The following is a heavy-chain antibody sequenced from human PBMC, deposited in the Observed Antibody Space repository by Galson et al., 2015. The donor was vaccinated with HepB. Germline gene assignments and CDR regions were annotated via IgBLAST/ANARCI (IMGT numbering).Heavy chain of an antibody. CDR2: IHYTGST. V-gene: IGHV4-59*01. J-gene: IGHJ3*02. CDR3: ARDPGFDI. Sequence: ETLSLTCTVSGDSINNYYWSWIRQPPGKGLEWIGYIHYTGSTNYNPSLKSRVSISVDTSKNQFSLKLSSVTAADTAVYYCARDPGFDIWGRGTKVTVSS. CDR1: GDSINNYY.